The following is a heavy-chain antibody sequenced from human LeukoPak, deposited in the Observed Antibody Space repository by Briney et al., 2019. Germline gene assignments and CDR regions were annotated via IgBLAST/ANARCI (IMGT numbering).Heavy chain of an antibody. D-gene: IGHD6-19*01. CDR3: ARGTLYRGWSYYLDF. V-gene: IGHV4-59*12. J-gene: IGHJ4*02. Sequence: PGGSLRLSCAASGFTFSSYEMNWIRQPPGKALEWIGSVYYSGTTSYNPSLKSRVTISVDMSKNHFSLRLRSVTTADTAMYYCARGTLYRGWSYYLDFWGQGSQVTVSS. CDR2: VYYSGTT. CDR1: GFTFSSYE.